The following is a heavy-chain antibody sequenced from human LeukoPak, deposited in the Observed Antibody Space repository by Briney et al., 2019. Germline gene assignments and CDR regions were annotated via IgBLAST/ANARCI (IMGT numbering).Heavy chain of an antibody. CDR2: MNPNSGNT. J-gene: IGHJ4*02. CDR3: ARGGVDIVATGEFDY. Sequence: ASVKVSCKASGGTFSSYAISWVRQAPGQGLEWMGWMNPNSGNTGYAQKFQGRVTMTRNTSISTAYMELSSLRSEDTAVYYCARGGVDIVATGEFDYWGQGTLVTVSS. V-gene: IGHV1-8*02. D-gene: IGHD5-12*01. CDR1: GGTFSSYA.